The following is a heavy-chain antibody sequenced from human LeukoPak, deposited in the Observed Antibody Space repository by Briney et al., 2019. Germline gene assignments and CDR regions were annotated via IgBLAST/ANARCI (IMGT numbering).Heavy chain of an antibody. CDR1: GFTFSSYW. CDR2: ISTDGSST. D-gene: IGHD3-10*01. Sequence: GGSLRLSCAASGFTFSSYWMHWVRQAPGKGLGWVSRISTDGSSTSYADFVKGQFTISRDNAKNTLFLQMNSLRAEDTAVYYCARDFLWGSGSRWGQGTLVTVSS. V-gene: IGHV3-74*01. J-gene: IGHJ4*02. CDR3: ARDFLWGSGSR.